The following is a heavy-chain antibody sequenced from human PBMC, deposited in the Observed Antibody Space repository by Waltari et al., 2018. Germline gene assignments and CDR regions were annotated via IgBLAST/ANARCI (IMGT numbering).Heavy chain of an antibody. CDR3: ARGPGGVGILTGYPLPDFDY. J-gene: IGHJ4*02. V-gene: IGHV3-20*04. CDR1: GFTFDDYG. Sequence: EVQLVESGGGVVRPGGSLRLSCAASGFTFDDYGMSWVRQAPGKGLEWVSGIKWNGGSTGYADSVKGRFTISRDNAKNSLYLQMNSLRAEDTALYYCARGPGGVGILTGYPLPDFDYWGQGTLVTVSS. D-gene: IGHD3-9*01. CDR2: IKWNGGST.